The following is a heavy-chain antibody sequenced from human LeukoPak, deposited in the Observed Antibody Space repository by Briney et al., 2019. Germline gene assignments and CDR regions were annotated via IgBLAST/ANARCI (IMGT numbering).Heavy chain of an antibody. CDR1: GGSISSYY. V-gene: IGHV4-59*01. J-gene: IGHJ4*02. D-gene: IGHD3-9*01. CDR2: IYYSGST. Sequence: TSETLSLTCTVSGGSISSYYWTWIRQPPGKGLEWIGYIYYSGSTNYNPSLKSRVTISVDTSKNQFSLNLSSVTAADTAVYYCVRMSYDILTVDYWGQGTLVTVSS. CDR3: VRMSYDILTVDY.